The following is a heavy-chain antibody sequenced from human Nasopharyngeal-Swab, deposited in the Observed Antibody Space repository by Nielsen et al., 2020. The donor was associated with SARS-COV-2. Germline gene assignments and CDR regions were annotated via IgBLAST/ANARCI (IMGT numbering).Heavy chain of an antibody. Sequence: GESLKISCAASGFTFSSYAMSWVRQAPGKGLEWVSAISGSGPSTYYADSVKGRFTISRDNSKNTLYLQMNSLRAEDTAVYYCAREEMVGQWLERGYWGQGTLVTVSS. J-gene: IGHJ4*02. V-gene: IGHV3-23*01. CDR2: ISGSGPST. CDR1: GFTFSSYA. D-gene: IGHD6-19*01. CDR3: AREEMVGQWLERGY.